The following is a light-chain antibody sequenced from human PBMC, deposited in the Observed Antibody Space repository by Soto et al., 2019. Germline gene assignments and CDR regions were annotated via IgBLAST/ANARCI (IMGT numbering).Light chain of an antibody. V-gene: IGLV2-14*01. J-gene: IGLJ1*01. CDR1: SSDVGGYNY. CDR3: RSYTSSSTPGV. CDR2: EVS. Sequence: QSVLTQPASVSGSPGQSITISCTGTSSDVGGYNYVCWYQQHPGNAPKLMIYEVSNRPSGVSNRFSGSKSGNTASLTISGLQAEDEADYYCRSYTSSSTPGVFGTGTKLTVL.